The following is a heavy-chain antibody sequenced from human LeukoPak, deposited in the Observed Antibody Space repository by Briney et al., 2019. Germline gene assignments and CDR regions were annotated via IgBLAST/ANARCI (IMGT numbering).Heavy chain of an antibody. CDR3: AKRSSGYYFDY. Sequence: PGGSLRLSCAASGFTFSSYAMHWVRQAPGKGLEWVSGISWNSGSIGYADSVKGRFTISRDNAKNSLYLQMNSLRAEDTALYYCAKRSSGYYFDYWGQGTLVTVSS. CDR1: GFTFSSYA. J-gene: IGHJ4*02. V-gene: IGHV3-9*01. D-gene: IGHD3-22*01. CDR2: ISWNSGSI.